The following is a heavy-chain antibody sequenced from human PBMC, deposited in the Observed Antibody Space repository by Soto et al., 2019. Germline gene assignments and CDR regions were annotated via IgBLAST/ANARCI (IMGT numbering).Heavy chain of an antibody. V-gene: IGHV3-74*01. CDR1: GFSFSSHW. Sequence: LSCAASGFSFSSHWMNWVRQAPGKGLVWVSRISGDGRTTSHADSVKGRFTISRDNAKNTLYLQVNSLRVEDTAVYYCARGVPNCSSSSCYFDFWGQGILVTVSS. D-gene: IGHD2-2*01. J-gene: IGHJ4*02. CDR3: ARGVPNCSSSSCYFDF. CDR2: ISGDGRTT.